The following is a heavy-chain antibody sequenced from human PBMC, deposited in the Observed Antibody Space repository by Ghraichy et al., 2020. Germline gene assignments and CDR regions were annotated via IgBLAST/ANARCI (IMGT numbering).Heavy chain of an antibody. J-gene: IGHJ5*02. CDR3: ARQEYRLWYPSPKTNWFDP. CDR1: GGSISSSSYY. D-gene: IGHD2-15*01. Sequence: SETLSLTCTVSGGSISSSSYYWGWIRQPPGKGLEWIGSIYYSGSTYYNPSLKSRVTISVDTSKNQFSLKLSSVTAADTAVYYCARQEYRLWYPSPKTNWFDPWGQGTLVTVSS. CDR2: IYYSGST. V-gene: IGHV4-39*01.